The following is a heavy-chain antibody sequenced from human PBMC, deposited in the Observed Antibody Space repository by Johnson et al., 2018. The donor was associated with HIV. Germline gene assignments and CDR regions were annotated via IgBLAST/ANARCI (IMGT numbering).Heavy chain of an antibody. CDR3: ATTRWSDTDPFDI. V-gene: IGHV3-11*04. D-gene: IGHD3-3*01. Sequence: QVQLVESGGGVVQPGRSLRLSCVASRLTLSDSYMSWIRQAPGKGLEWVSYISGGGTAIYYADPVRGRFTISRDNAKNSLYLQMNSLRAEDTAVYYCATTRWSDTDPFDIWGQGTMVTVSS. J-gene: IGHJ3*02. CDR1: RLTLSDSY. CDR2: ISGGGTAI.